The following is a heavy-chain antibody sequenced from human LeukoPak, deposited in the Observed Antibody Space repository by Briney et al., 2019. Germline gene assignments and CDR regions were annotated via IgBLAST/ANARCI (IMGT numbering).Heavy chain of an antibody. D-gene: IGHD5-12*01. CDR1: GFTFSNFW. Sequence: GGSLRLSCAASGFTFSNFWMHWVRQAPGKGLVWVSRINSDGSSTSYADSVKGRVTIPRDNAKKTLYLQMNSLRAEDTAVYYCARGRSGHYFDYWGQGTLVTVSS. J-gene: IGHJ4*02. CDR2: INSDGSST. CDR3: ARGRSGHYFDY. V-gene: IGHV3-74*01.